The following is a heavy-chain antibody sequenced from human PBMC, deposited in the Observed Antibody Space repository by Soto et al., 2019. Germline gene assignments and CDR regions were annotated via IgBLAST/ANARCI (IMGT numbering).Heavy chain of an antibody. J-gene: IGHJ4*02. CDR2: ISGSGGST. Sequence: PGGSLRLSCAASGFPFSSYAMSWVRQAPGKGLEWVSAISGSGGSTYYADSVKGRFTISRDNSKNTLYLQMNSLRAEDTAVYYCAKCISSGIMITFGGVIVNFDYWGQGTLVTVSS. V-gene: IGHV3-23*01. CDR3: AKCISSGIMITFGGVIVNFDY. CDR1: GFPFSSYA. D-gene: IGHD3-16*02.